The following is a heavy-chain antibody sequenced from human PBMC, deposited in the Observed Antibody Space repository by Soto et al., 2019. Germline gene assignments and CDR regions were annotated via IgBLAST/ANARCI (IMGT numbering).Heavy chain of an antibody. J-gene: IGHJ4*02. V-gene: IGHV1-18*01. D-gene: IGHD2-15*01. CDR2: ISAYNGNT. Sequence: ASVKVSCKASGYTFTSYGISWVRQAPGQGLEWMGWISAYNGNTNYAQKLQGRVTMTTDTSTSTAYMELRSLRSDDTAVYYCARSSQPYCSGGSCYRFDYWGQGTLVTVSS. CDR1: GYTFTSYG. CDR3: ARSSQPYCSGGSCYRFDY.